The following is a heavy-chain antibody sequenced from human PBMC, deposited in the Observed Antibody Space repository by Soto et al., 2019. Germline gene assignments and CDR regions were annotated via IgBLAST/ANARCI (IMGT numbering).Heavy chain of an antibody. J-gene: IGHJ5*02. CDR3: ARAGVATIYPGNNWFDP. V-gene: IGHV4-30-4*01. D-gene: IGHD5-12*01. CDR1: GRSLSSGLNY. Sequence: PSETPSITYTVFGRSLSSGLNYCSWIRQPQGKGLEWIGYIYYSGSTYYNPSLKSRVTISVDTSKNQFSLNLSSVTAADTAMYYCARAGVATIYPGNNWFDPWGQGTLVTVS. CDR2: IYYSGST.